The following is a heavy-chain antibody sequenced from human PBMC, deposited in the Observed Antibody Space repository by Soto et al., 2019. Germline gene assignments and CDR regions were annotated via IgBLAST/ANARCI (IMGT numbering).Heavy chain of an antibody. CDR2: VNPRRCDA. CDR1: GDKFTDYY. CDR3: ARDPGIPGPYWYLDL. Sequence: QVLLVQSGAEVKKPGASVKVSCKASGDKFTDYYIHWMRQAPGQGPEWMGWVNPRRCDAFYAQKCQGWVTMTRDTGTTTASLEVNSLKSDDTAIYYCARDPGIPGPYWYLDLWGRGTLVTVSS. V-gene: IGHV1-2*04. D-gene: IGHD1-20*01. J-gene: IGHJ2*01.